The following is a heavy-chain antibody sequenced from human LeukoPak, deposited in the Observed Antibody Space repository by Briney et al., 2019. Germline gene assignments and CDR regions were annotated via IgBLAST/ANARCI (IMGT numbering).Heavy chain of an antibody. Sequence: SETLSLTCTVSGGSISSGSYYWSWIRQPAGKGLEWIGRIYTSGSTNYNPSLKSRVTISVDTSKNQFSLKLSSVTAADTAVYYCARATTGTTEDYWGQGTLVTVSS. D-gene: IGHD1-1*01. CDR1: GGSISSGSYY. CDR2: IYTSGST. CDR3: ARATTGTTEDY. V-gene: IGHV4-61*02. J-gene: IGHJ4*02.